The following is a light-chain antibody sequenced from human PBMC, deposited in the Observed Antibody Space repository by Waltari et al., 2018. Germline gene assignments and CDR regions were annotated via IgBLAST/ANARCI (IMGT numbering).Light chain of an antibody. Sequence: SSELTQDPAVSVALGQTVSIPCQGDSPRRYYASWYQQRPGQAPILILYGQDNRPSGIPDRFSGSTSGNTASLTITGAQAEDEADYYCLSRDTTSTRVFGGGTRLTV. CDR2: GQD. CDR3: LSRDTTSTRV. V-gene: IGLV3-19*01. CDR1: SPRRYY. J-gene: IGLJ3*02.